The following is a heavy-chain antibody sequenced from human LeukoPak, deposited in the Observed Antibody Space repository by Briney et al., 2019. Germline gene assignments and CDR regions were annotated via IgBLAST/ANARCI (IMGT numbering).Heavy chain of an antibody. CDR2: ISSSSSYI. CDR1: GFTFSSYS. D-gene: IGHD6-19*01. V-gene: IGHV3-21*01. CDR3: ARVRSSGWYRSFDY. Sequence: PGGSLRLSCAASGFTFSSYSMNWVRQAPGKGLEWVSSISSSSSYIYYADSVKGRFTISRDNAKNSLYLQMNSLRAEDTAVYYCARVRSSGWYRSFDYWGQGTLVTVSS. J-gene: IGHJ4*02.